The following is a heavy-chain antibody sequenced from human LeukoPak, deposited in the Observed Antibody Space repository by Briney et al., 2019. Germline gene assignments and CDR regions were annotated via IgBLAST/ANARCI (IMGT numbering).Heavy chain of an antibody. J-gene: IGHJ2*01. CDR1: GGSITTYY. V-gene: IGHV4-4*07. D-gene: IGHD1/OR15-1a*01. Sequence: SDTLSLTCSVSGGSITTYYWSWLRQPAGKRLEWIGRIYATGRNTYNPSLKSRVSMSVDTSKNLLSLNLSSVTAADTAVYYCARRSLNNWYFDLWGRGTLVTVSS. CDR2: IYATGRN. CDR3: ARRSLNNWYFDL.